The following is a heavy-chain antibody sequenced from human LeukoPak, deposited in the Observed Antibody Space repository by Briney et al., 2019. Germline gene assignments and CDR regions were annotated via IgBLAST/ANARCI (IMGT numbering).Heavy chain of an antibody. J-gene: IGHJ4*02. V-gene: IGHV3-48*03. Sequence: GGSLRLSCAASGFTFSNYEMHWVRQAPGKGLEWVSYISSSGSDIYYADSVKGRFTISRDNAKNSLYLHMNSLRAEDTAVYYCARDPGGFLEWLPRYYFDYWGQGTLVTVSS. CDR3: ARDPGGFLEWLPRYYFDY. D-gene: IGHD3-3*01. CDR2: ISSSGSDI. CDR1: GFTFSNYE.